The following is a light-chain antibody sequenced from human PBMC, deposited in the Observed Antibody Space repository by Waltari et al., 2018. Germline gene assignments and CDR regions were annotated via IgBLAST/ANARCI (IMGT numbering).Light chain of an antibody. CDR3: SSYTSSGTLRI. J-gene: IGLJ2*01. V-gene: IGLV2-14*01. CDR1: NSDVGGYNY. CDR2: DVT. Sequence: QSVLTQPASVSGSPGQSITISCTGTNSDVGGYNYVSWYQQYPGKAPRLMIYDVTKQPSGVSNRFSGSKSGNTASLTISGLQAEDDADYYFSSYTSSGTLRIFGGGTKVTAL.